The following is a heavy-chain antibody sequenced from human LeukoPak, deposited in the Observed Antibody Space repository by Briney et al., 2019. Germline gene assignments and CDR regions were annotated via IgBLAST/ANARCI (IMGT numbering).Heavy chain of an antibody. CDR2: ISPTTGTT. CDR3: AKDKTGYHAFDI. CDR1: GFTFSSYS. Sequence: GSLRLSCAASGFTFSSYSMSWIRQAPGKGLEWLSAISPTTGTTFYGDSVKGRCTISRDNSKNTLYLQMNSLRAEDTAVYYCAKDKTGYHAFDIWGQGTMVTVSS. V-gene: IGHV3-23*01. D-gene: IGHD5-12*01. J-gene: IGHJ3*02.